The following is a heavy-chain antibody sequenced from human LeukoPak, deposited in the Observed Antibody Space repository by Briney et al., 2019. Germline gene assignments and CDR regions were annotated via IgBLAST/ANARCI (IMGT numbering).Heavy chain of an antibody. CDR3: ARGVRLYGSGSYSTASADY. V-gene: IGHV4-59*01. CDR2: IYYSGST. J-gene: IGHJ4*02. Sequence: PSETLSVTCTVSGGSISSYYWSWIRQPPGEGLGWVGYIYYSGSTNYNPSLMSRVTISVDTSKNQFSLKLSSLTAADTAVYYCARGVRLYGSGSYSTASADYWGQGTLVTVSS. D-gene: IGHD3-10*01. CDR1: GGSISSYY.